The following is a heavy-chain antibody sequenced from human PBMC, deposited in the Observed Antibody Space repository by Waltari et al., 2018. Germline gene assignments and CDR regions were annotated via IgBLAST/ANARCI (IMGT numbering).Heavy chain of an antibody. CDR2: ISSSSGTI. Sequence: EVHLVESGGGLVQPGGSLRLSCAASGFTFSSYTMNWVRQAPGKGLEWVSYISSSSGTIYYADSVKGRFTISRDNAKNSLFLQMNSLRAEDTAVYYCGRSGYTNSFWGQGTLVTVSS. D-gene: IGHD6-13*01. J-gene: IGHJ4*02. CDR1: GFTFSSYT. CDR3: GRSGYTNSF. V-gene: IGHV3-48*04.